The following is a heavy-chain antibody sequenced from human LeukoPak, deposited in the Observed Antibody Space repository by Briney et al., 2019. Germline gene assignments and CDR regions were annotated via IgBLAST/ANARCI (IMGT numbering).Heavy chain of an antibody. CDR1: GYTFTSYG. CDR2: ISAYNGNT. J-gene: IGHJ5*02. V-gene: IGHV1-18*01. CDR3: ARDLNGNVVPAAINWFDP. Sequence: ASVKVSCKASGYTFTSYGISWVRQAPGQGLEWMGWISAYNGNTNYAQKLQGRVTMTTDTSTSTAYMELRSLRSDDTAVYYRARDLNGNVVPAAINWFDPWGQGTLVTVSS. D-gene: IGHD2-2*02.